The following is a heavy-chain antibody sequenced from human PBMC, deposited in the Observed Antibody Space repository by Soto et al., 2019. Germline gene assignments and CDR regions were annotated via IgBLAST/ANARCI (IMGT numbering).Heavy chain of an antibody. CDR1: GFTVSGYY. J-gene: IGHJ3*02. CDR3: ATGQQVRMPDN. D-gene: IGHD6-13*01. V-gene: IGHV3-11*03. CDR2: ISSDSSDT. Sequence: QVQLLESGGGLVKPGGSLRLSCAASGFTVSGYYMGWIRQPPGKGLEWISYISSDSSDTNHADSVKGRFTISRDNAKNSLYLQMNSLRAEDTAVYFCATGQQVRMPDNWGQGTMVTVSS.